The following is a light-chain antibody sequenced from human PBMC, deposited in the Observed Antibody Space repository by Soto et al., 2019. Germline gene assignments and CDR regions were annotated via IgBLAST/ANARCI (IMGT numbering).Light chain of an antibody. CDR3: QQYGSSPRGT. CDR1: QSVSSSY. CDR2: GAS. V-gene: IGKV3-20*01. Sequence: EIVLTHSPGTLSLSPGERATLSCRAIQSVSSSYLAWYQQKPGQAPRLLIYGASSRATGIPDRFSGSGSGTDFTLTISRLEPEDFAVYYCQQYGSSPRGTFGQGTKLDXK. J-gene: IGKJ1*01.